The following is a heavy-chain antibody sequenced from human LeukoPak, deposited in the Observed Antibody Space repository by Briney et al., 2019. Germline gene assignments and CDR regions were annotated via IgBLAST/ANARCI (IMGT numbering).Heavy chain of an antibody. D-gene: IGHD3-10*01. Sequence: SETLSLTCTVSGGSISSSSYYWGWIRQPPGKGLEWIGSIYYSGSTYYNPSLESRVTISVDTSKNQFSLKLSSVTAADTAVYYCVRRRRYGSGSYYPNFDYWGQGTLVTVSS. CDR1: GGSISSSSYY. V-gene: IGHV4-39*01. CDR3: VRRRRYGSGSYYPNFDY. J-gene: IGHJ4*02. CDR2: IYYSGST.